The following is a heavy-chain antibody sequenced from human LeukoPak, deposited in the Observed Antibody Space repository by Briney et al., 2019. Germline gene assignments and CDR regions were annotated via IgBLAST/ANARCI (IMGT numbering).Heavy chain of an antibody. CDR1: GFTFSNAW. D-gene: IGHD6-13*01. V-gene: IGHV3-23*01. CDR2: ISGSGGST. Sequence: PGGSLRLSCAASGFTFSNAWMSWVRQAPGKGLEWVSAISGSGGSTYYADSVKGRFTISRDNSKNTLYLQMNSLRAEDTAVYYCAKDSLYSSSWYGHWGQGTLVAVSS. CDR3: AKDSLYSSSWYGH. J-gene: IGHJ5*02.